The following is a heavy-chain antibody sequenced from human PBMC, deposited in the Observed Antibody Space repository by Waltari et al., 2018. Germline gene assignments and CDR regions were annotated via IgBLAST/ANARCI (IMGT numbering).Heavy chain of an antibody. CDR2: IISTSSSS. CDR1: GFTFGSYS. J-gene: IGHJ4*02. V-gene: IGHV3-48*04. Sequence: EVQLVESGGGLVQPGGSLRLSCAASGFTFGSYSISWVRQAPGKGLEWISYIISTSSSSDYADSVKGRFTISRDNAKNSLYLQMDNLRTEDTAVYYCARETSKRFDYWGQGALVTVSS. CDR3: ARETSKRFDY.